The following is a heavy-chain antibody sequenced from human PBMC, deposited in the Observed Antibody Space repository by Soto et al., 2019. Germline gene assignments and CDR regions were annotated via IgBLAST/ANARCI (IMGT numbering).Heavy chain of an antibody. J-gene: IGHJ4*02. CDR1: GGSISSSKYY. CDR3: ARSGYSYGPNPLLY. Sequence: SETLSLTCTVSGGSISSSKYYWGWIRQAPGKGLEWIASIYYSGSTYYNPSLKSRVTISVDTSRNQFSLKLTSMTAADTAVYYCARSGYSYGPNPLLYWGQGTLVTVSS. V-gene: IGHV4-39*01. D-gene: IGHD5-18*01. CDR2: IYYSGST.